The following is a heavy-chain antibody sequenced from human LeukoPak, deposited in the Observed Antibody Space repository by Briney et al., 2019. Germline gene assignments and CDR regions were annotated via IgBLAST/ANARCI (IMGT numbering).Heavy chain of an antibody. D-gene: IGHD5-24*01. CDR1: GFTFSSYA. CDR3: GRDGYNWSYYYYYGMDV. V-gene: IGHV3-23*01. J-gene: IGHJ6*02. Sequence: PGWSLRLSCAASGFTFSSYAMSWVRQAPGKGRDWVSPIIGSGGSTYYADSVKGRFTISRDNSKNTLYLKMNSLRAEDTAVYYCGRDGYNWSYYYYYGMDVWGQGTTVTVSS. CDR2: IIGSGGST.